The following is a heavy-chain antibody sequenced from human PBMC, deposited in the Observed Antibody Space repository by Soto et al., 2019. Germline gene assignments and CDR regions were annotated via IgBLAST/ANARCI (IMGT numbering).Heavy chain of an antibody. D-gene: IGHD1-26*01. Sequence: QVQVVESGGGVAQPGGSLRLSCAASGFTFSTYGMHWVRQAPGKGLEGVACISDDGSKTYHIDSVKGRFTITRDNSKNPLYLQMNSIRAADTAVYYCAKDIHSGRYHRGADYWGQGTLVSVSS. V-gene: IGHV3-30*18. J-gene: IGHJ4*02. CDR2: ISDDGSKT. CDR1: GFTFSTYG. CDR3: AKDIHSGRYHRGADY.